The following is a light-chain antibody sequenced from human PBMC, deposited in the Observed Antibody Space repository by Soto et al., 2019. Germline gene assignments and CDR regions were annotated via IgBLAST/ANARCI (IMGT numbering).Light chain of an antibody. Sequence: EIVLTQSPDIVSLSPGERATLSCRASQVVAGTFLAWYQQKPGQAPRLLIYGASSRATGIPDRFSGSGSGTGFRLTISRLEPEDFAVYYCQQYGDSPRTFGQGTKVEIK. V-gene: IGKV3-20*01. CDR2: GAS. CDR3: QQYGDSPRT. J-gene: IGKJ1*01. CDR1: QVVAGTF.